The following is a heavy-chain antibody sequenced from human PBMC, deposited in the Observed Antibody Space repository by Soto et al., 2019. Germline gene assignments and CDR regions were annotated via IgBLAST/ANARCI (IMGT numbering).Heavy chain of an antibody. Sequence: GESLKISCKASGYSFTTYWIGWVRQMPGKGLEWMGIIYPGDSDTKYSPSLQGQVTISADTSITTAYLQWTSLKASDTAMYYCARRPYYDFWSGNLGAFDIWGQGTMVTVSS. J-gene: IGHJ3*02. V-gene: IGHV5-51*01. D-gene: IGHD3-3*01. CDR3: ARRPYYDFWSGNLGAFDI. CDR2: IYPGDSDT. CDR1: GYSFTTYW.